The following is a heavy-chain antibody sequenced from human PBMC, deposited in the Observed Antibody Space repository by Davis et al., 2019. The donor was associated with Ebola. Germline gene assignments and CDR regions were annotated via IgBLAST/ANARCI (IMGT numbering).Heavy chain of an antibody. Sequence: GESLKISCAASGFTFSSYAMTWVRQAPGKGLEWISTISASGGRTYYADSVKGRFTLSRDNSKNTLFVQMNSLRAEDTAVFYCAKNVGELPIYYFDYWGLGTLVTVSS. CDR1: GFTFSSYA. CDR3: AKNVGELPIYYFDY. D-gene: IGHD1-26*01. V-gene: IGHV3-23*01. J-gene: IGHJ4*02. CDR2: ISASGGRT.